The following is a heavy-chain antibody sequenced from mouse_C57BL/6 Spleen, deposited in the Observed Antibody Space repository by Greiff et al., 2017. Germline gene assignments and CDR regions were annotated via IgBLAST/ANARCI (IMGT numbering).Heavy chain of an antibody. Sequence: VQLQQPGAELVRPGSSVQLSCKASGYTFTSYWMHWVKQRPIQGLEWIGNIDPSDSETHYNQKFKDKATLTVDKSSSTAYMQLSSLTSEDSAVYYCARDYGNYVGFAYWGQGTLVTVSA. J-gene: IGHJ3*01. CDR3: ARDYGNYVGFAY. CDR2: IDPSDSET. D-gene: IGHD2-1*01. V-gene: IGHV1-52*01. CDR1: GYTFTSYW.